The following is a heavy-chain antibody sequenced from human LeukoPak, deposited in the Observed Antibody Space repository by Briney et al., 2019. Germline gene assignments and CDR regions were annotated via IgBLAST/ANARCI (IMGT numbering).Heavy chain of an antibody. CDR3: AKVRPIWVRGVRTDYYYMDV. CDR1: GGSISSGSYY. D-gene: IGHD3-10*01. V-gene: IGHV4-61*02. CDR2: IYTSGST. Sequence: SETLSLTCTVSGGSISSGSYYWSWIRQPAGKGLEWIGRIYTSGSTNYNPSLKSRVTISVDTSKNQFSLKLSSVTAADTAVYYCAKVRPIWVRGVRTDYYYMDVWGKGTTVTISS. J-gene: IGHJ6*03.